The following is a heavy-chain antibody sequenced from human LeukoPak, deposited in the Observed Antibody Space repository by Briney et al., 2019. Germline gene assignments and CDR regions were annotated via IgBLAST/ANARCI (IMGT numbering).Heavy chain of an antibody. Sequence: PSETLSLTCTVSGGSISSYYWSWIRQPPGKGLEWIGYIYYSGSTNYNPSLRSRVTISVDTSKNQFSLKLSSVTAADTAVYYCARVGYGDCIDYWGQGTLVTVSS. CDR2: IYYSGST. CDR3: ARVGYGDCIDY. J-gene: IGHJ4*02. D-gene: IGHD4-17*01. CDR1: GGSISSYY. V-gene: IGHV4-59*01.